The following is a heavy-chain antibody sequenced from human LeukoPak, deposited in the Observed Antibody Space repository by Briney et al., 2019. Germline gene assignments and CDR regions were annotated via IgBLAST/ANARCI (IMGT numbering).Heavy chain of an antibody. Sequence: PSETLSLTCAVYAGSFSGYYWSWIRQPPGKGLEWIGEINHSGTTNYNPSLKSRVTLSVDTSKNQFSLKLSSVTAADTAIYYCARGGYYGSGNDFRFDPWGQGTLVTVSS. J-gene: IGHJ5*02. CDR2: INHSGTT. D-gene: IGHD3-10*01. CDR1: AGSFSGYY. V-gene: IGHV4-34*01. CDR3: ARGGYYGSGNDFRFDP.